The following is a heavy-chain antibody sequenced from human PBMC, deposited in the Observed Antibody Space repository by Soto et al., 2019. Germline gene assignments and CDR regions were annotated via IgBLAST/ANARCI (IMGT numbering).Heavy chain of an antibody. J-gene: IGHJ4*02. CDR2: ISGATGTT. CDR3: AAGTRTTVTDRHYFDY. D-gene: IGHD4-17*01. V-gene: IGHV3-23*01. CDR1: GFIFSNYV. Sequence: EVQLFESGGGLVQPGGSLRLSCAASGFIFSNYVMSWVRQAPGKGLEWVSSISGATGTTYYADSVQGRFTISRDNSRKTLYLQMNSLRAEDTAVYHCAAGTRTTVTDRHYFDYWGPGTLVTVSS.